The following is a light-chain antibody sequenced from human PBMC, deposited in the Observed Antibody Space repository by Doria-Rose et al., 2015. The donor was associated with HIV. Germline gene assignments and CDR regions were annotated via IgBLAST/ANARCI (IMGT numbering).Light chain of an antibody. V-gene: IGKV3-20*01. J-gene: IGKJ1*01. Sequence: TQSPGTLSLSPGERATLSCRASQSFSSTYLAWYQQKPGQAPSLLIYDGSTRATGIPDMFSARGSGTDFTLTINRLEPEDFALYYCHQYGTSWTFGQGTKVEI. CDR1: QSFSSTY. CDR3: HQYGTSWT. CDR2: DGS.